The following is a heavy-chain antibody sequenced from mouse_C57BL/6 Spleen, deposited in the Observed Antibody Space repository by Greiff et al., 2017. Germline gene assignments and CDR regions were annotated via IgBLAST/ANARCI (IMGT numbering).Heavy chain of an antibody. CDR1: GYTFTSYW. J-gene: IGHJ4*01. CDR3: AVLGGYGSSYAMDY. V-gene: IGHV1-55*01. CDR2: IYPGSGST. D-gene: IGHD1-1*01. Sequence: QVHVKQPGAELVKPGASVKMSCKASGYTFTSYWITWVKQRPGQGLAWIGDIYPGSGSTNYNEKFKSKATLTVDTSSSTAYMQLSSLTSEDSAVYYCAVLGGYGSSYAMDYWGQGTSVTVSS.